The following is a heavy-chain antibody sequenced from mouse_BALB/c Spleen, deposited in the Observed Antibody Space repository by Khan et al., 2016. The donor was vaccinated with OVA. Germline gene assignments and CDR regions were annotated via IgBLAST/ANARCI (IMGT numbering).Heavy chain of an antibody. D-gene: IGHD2-14*01. V-gene: IGHV1-37*01. CDR2: VNPYYGDI. J-gene: IGHJ3*01. CDR3: ARGYEFLAH. CDR1: GYSFTVYY. Sequence: EVQLQVSGPELVKPGASVKISCKASGYSFTVYYMNWVKQSHGKSPEWIGRVNPYYGDINYTQKFKGKAILTVDKSSTTAYMELLSLTSEDSAVFDCARGYEFLAHWGQGTLVTVSA.